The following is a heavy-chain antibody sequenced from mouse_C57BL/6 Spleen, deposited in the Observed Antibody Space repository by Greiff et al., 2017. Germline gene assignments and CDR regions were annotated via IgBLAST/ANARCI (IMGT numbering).Heavy chain of an antibody. J-gene: IGHJ3*01. CDR1: GYSITSGYY. D-gene: IGHD2-10*02. CDR2: ISYDGSN. CDR3: AVWYPSFAY. Sequence: EVQLMESGPGLVKPSQSLSLTCSVTGYSITSGYYWNWIRQFPGNKLEWMGYISYDGSNNYNPSLKNRISITRDTSKNQFFLKLNSVTTEDTATYYCAVWYPSFAYWGQGTLVTVSA. V-gene: IGHV3-6*01.